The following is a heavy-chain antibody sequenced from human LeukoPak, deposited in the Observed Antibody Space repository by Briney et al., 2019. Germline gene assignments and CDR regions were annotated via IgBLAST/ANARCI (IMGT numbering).Heavy chain of an antibody. V-gene: IGHV3-48*04. J-gene: IGHJ4*02. CDR2: ISSSSSSI. Sequence: GGSLRLSCVASGFTFSISSMSWVRQAPGKGLEWVSYISSSSSSIYDADSVRGRFTISRDNAKNSLFLQMSSLRAEDTAVYFCARGVPSGVDYFDYWGQGTLVTVSS. CDR1: GFTFSISS. D-gene: IGHD6-19*01. CDR3: ARGVPSGVDYFDY.